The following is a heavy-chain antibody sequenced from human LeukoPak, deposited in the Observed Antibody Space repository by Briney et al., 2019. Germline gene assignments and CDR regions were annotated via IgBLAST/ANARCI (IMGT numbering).Heavy chain of an antibody. J-gene: IGHJ4*02. D-gene: IGHD3-22*01. CDR3: ARDSSGYYYFDY. CDR2: IYPGDSDT. V-gene: IGHV5-51*01. CDR1: GYSFTSYY. Sequence: GESLKISCKASGYSFTSYYIGWVRQMPGKGLEWRGIIYPGDSDTRYSPSFQGQVTISADKSITTAYLQWSSLKASDTAMYYCARDSSGYYYFDYWGQGTLVTVSS.